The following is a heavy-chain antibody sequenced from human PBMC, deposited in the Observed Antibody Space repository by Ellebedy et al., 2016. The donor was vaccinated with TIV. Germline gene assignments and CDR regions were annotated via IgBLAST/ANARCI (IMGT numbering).Heavy chain of an antibody. J-gene: IGHJ4*02. Sequence: GESLKISCAASGCVFSNHAMNRARPAPGKGLEWVSGVCCSGGETFYADSVKGRFTISRDNSKHIVYLQMNSLRVEDTAVYYCAKGLGAYDLGGDYWGQGTLVTVSS. CDR3: AKGLGAYDLGGDY. D-gene: IGHD5-12*01. V-gene: IGHV3-23*01. CDR2: VCCSGGET. CDR1: GCVFSNHA.